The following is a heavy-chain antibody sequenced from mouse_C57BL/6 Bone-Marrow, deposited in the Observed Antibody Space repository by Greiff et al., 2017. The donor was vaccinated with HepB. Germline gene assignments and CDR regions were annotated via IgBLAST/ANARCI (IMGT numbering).Heavy chain of an antibody. Sequence: EVQRVESGGGLVKPGGSLKLSCAASGFTFSSYTMSWVRQTPEKRLEWVATISGGGGNTYYPDSVKGRFTISRDNAKNTLYLQMSSLRSEDTALYYCARHDYYGSVWGTGTTVTVSS. CDR2: ISGGGGNT. CDR3: ARHDYYGSV. CDR1: GFTFSSYT. D-gene: IGHD1-1*01. J-gene: IGHJ1*03. V-gene: IGHV5-9*01.